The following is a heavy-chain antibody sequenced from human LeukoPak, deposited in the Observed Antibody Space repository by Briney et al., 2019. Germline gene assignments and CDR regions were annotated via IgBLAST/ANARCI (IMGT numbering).Heavy chain of an antibody. V-gene: IGHV1-8*02. CDR1: GYTFTGYY. CDR3: ARVSSSGWPWDWFDP. J-gene: IGHJ5*02. CDR2: MNPNSGNT. Sequence: ASVKVSCKASGYTFTGYYMHWVRQATGQGLEWMGWMNPNSGNTGYAQKFQGRVTMTRNTSISTAYMELSSLRSEDTAVYYCARVSSSGWPWDWFDPWGQGTLVTVSS. D-gene: IGHD6-13*01.